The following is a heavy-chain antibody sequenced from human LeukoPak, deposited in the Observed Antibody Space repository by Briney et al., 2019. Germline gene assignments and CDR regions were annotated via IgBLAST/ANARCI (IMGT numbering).Heavy chain of an antibody. Sequence: PGGSLRLSCAASGFIFSDYYMSWIRQAPGKGLEWVSYISSSDNTIYYTDSVKGRFTISRDNAKNSLYLQMNSLRAEDTAVYYCAGVSSSSLFDYWGQGTLVTVSS. D-gene: IGHD6-13*01. V-gene: IGHV3-11*04. CDR3: AGVSSSSLFDY. CDR1: GFIFSDYY. CDR2: ISSSDNTI. J-gene: IGHJ4*02.